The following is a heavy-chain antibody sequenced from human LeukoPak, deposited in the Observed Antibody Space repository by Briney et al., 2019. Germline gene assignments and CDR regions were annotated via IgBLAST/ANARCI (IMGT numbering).Heavy chain of an antibody. CDR1: GFTVSNNY. J-gene: IGHJ4*02. CDR2: IYSGGNT. V-gene: IGHV3-53*01. Sequence: GGSLRLSCAASGFTVSNNYMSWVRQAPGKGLEWVSVIYSGGNTYYADSVKGRFTISRDNSKNTLYLHVSSLRAEDTAVYYCARGGGSYHFDYWGQGTLGTVSS. CDR3: ARGGGSYHFDY. D-gene: IGHD1-26*01.